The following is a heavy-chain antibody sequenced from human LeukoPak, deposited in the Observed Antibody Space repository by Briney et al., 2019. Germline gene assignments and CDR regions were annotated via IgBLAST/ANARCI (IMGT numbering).Heavy chain of an antibody. V-gene: IGHV1-24*01. CDR3: ASWSVAGRSLDY. D-gene: IGHD6-19*01. Sequence: GASVKVSCKVSGYTLTELSMHWVRQAPGKGLEWMGGFDPEDGETIYAQKFQGRVTMTRDTSISTAYMELSRLRSDDTAVYYCASWSVAGRSLDYWGQGTLVTVSS. J-gene: IGHJ4*02. CDR1: GYTLTELS. CDR2: FDPEDGET.